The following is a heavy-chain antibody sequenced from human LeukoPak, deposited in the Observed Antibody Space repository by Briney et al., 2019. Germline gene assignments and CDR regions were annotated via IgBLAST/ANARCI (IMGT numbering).Heavy chain of an antibody. D-gene: IGHD1-26*01. J-gene: IGHJ6*03. CDR2: IYTSGST. Sequence: SETLSLTCTVSGGSISGGSYYWSWIRQPAGKGLEWIGRIYTSGSTNYNPSLKSRVTISVDTSKNQFSLKLSSVTAADTAVYYCATYGSYDYYYYMDVWGKGTTVTVSS. V-gene: IGHV4-61*02. CDR1: GGSISGGSYY. CDR3: ATYGSYDYYYYMDV.